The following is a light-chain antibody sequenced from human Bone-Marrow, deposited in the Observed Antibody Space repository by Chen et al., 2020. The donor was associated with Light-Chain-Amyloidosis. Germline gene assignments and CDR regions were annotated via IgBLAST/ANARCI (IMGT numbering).Light chain of an antibody. J-gene: IGLJ1*01. Sequence: QSALTQPASVSGSPGQSITISCTGTSSDVGGDNHVSWYQQHPDKAPKLMIYEVTNRPSWVTDRCAGSKSDNTATLTISGLQTEDEADYCCSSYTITNTLVFGSGTRVTVL. CDR3: SSYTITNTLV. CDR1: SSDVGGDNH. CDR2: EVT. V-gene: IGLV2-14*01.